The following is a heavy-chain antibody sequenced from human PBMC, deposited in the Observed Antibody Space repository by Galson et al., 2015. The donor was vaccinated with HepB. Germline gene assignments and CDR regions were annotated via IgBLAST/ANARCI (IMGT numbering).Heavy chain of an antibody. CDR2: IYYSGNS. CDR1: GASINSHY. V-gene: IGHV4-59*08. Sequence: SETLSLTCTVSGASINSHYWSWIRQPPGKGLEWIGYIYYSGNSNQNPSLKSRVTISIDMSKTQFSLRLSSVTAADTAVYYCARLSSYYYDSSAYFQGGFFDLWGRGALVTVSS. D-gene: IGHD3-22*01. J-gene: IGHJ2*01. CDR3: ARLSSYYYDSSAYFQGGFFDL.